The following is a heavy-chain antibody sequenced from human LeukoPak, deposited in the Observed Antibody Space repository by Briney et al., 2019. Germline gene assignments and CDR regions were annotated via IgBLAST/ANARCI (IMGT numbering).Heavy chain of an antibody. CDR1: GGSISSSTYY. J-gene: IGHJ4*02. V-gene: IGHV4-39*01. CDR3: ASPSSSSSTYDY. CDR2: INYSGNT. Sequence: KPSETLSLTCTVSGGSISSSTYYWGWIRQPPGKGLECIGCINYSGNTYYNPSLKSRVTISVDTSKNQFSLRLSSVTAADTAVYYCASPSSSSSTYDYWGQGALVTVSS. D-gene: IGHD6-6*01.